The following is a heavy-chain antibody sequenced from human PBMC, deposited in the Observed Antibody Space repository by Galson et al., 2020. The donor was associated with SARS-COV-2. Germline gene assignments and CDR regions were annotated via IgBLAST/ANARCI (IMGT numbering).Heavy chain of an antibody. CDR3: ARRFHKDGYNYEIDY. CDR2: IYPADSDT. V-gene: IGHV5-51*01. Sequence: GESLKISCKGSGYSFTNYWIGWVRQMPGKGLEWMGIIYPADSDTRYSPSFQGRVTISADNSISTAYLQWSSLKASDTAMYYCARRFHKDGYNYEIDYWGQGTLVTVSS. CDR1: GYSFTNYW. J-gene: IGHJ4*02. D-gene: IGHD5-12*01.